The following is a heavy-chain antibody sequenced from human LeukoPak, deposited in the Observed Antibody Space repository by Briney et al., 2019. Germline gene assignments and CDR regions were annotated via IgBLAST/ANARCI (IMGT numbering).Heavy chain of an antibody. Sequence: GGSLRLSCAASGFTFSSYAMSWVRQAPGKGLEWVSAISGSGGSTYYADSVKGRSTISRDNSKNTLYLQMNSLRAEDTAVYYCASDVDTAMVTDYWGQGTLVTVSS. CDR2: ISGSGGST. D-gene: IGHD5-18*01. V-gene: IGHV3-23*01. CDR3: ASDVDTAMVTDY. J-gene: IGHJ4*02. CDR1: GFTFSSYA.